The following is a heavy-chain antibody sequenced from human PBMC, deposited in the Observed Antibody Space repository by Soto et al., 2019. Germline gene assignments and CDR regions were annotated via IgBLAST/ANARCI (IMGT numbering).Heavy chain of an antibody. Sequence: SETLSLTCTVSGGSISSRSYYWGWIRQPPGKGLEWIGSIYFSGSTYYNPSLLGRVSTSVDTSKNQFSLNLRSVTAADTAVYYCTTILDYYYYMDVWGKGTTVTVSS. CDR3: TTILDYYYYMDV. J-gene: IGHJ6*03. V-gene: IGHV4-39*01. D-gene: IGHD3-3*01. CDR2: IYFSGST. CDR1: GGSISSRSYY.